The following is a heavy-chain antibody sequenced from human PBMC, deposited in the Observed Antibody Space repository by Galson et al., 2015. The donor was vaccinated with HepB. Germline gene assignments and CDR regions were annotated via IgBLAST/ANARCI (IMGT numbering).Heavy chain of an antibody. CDR3: AKDRYYDSGSRDAFDN. CDR1: GFTVSGNY. J-gene: IGHJ3*02. D-gene: IGHD3-10*01. CDR2: ITGSAGTT. Sequence: SLRLSCAASGFTVSGNYMSWVRQAPGKGLEWVSSITGSAGTTHYADSVKGRFTISRDNSKNTLYLQMNSLRADDAAVYYCAKDRYYDSGSRDAFDNWGQGTMVTVSS. V-gene: IGHV3-23*01.